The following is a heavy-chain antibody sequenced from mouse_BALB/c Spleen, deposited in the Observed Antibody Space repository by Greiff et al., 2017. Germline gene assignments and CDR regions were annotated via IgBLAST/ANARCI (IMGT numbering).Heavy chain of an antibody. J-gene: IGHJ1*01. CDR1: GYAFTNYL. Sequence: VQGVESGAELVRPGTSVKVSCKASGYAFTNYLIEWVKQRPGQGLEWIGVINPGSGGTNYNEKFKGKATLTADKSSSTAYMQLSSLTSDDSAVYFCARSSYGNYGGYFDVWGAGTTVTVAS. CDR2: INPGSGGT. CDR3: ARSSYGNYGGYFDV. V-gene: IGHV1-54*01. D-gene: IGHD2-1*01.